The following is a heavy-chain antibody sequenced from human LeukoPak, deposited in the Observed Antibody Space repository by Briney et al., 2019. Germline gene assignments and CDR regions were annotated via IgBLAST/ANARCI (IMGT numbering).Heavy chain of an antibody. Sequence: GASVKVSCKASGGTFTSYGISWVRQAPGQGLEWMGWISAYNGNTNYAQKLQGRVTMTTDTSTSTAYMELRSLRSDDTAVYYCARVLQRGYSGYDYGGVFGYWGQGTLVTVSS. D-gene: IGHD5-12*01. CDR2: ISAYNGNT. V-gene: IGHV1-18*01. CDR1: GGTFTSYG. J-gene: IGHJ4*02. CDR3: ARVLQRGYSGYDYGGVFGY.